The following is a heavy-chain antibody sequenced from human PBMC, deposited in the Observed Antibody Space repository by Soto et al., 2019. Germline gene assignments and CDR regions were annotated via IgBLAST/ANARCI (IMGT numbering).Heavy chain of an antibody. J-gene: IGHJ4*02. CDR3: ARGGGYGSGRTIDY. CDR1: GGSISSGGYS. Sequence: QLQLQESGSGLVKPSQTLSLTCAVSGGSISSGGYSWSWIRQPPGKGLEWIGYIYHSGSTYYNPSLTSRVTISVDRSKNQFSLKLSSVTAADTAVYYCARGGGYGSGRTIDYWGQGTLVTVSS. CDR2: IYHSGST. V-gene: IGHV4-30-2*01. D-gene: IGHD3-10*01.